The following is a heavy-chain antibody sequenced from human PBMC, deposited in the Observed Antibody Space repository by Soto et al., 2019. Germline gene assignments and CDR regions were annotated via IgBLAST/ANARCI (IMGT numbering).Heavy chain of an antibody. Sequence: QVQLVQSGAEVKKPGSSVKVSCKASGGTFSSYTISWVRQAPGQGLEWMGRIIPILGIANYAQKFQGRVTVTAHKPTCTAHTEMTSLRSESTGVCYCARPEGLTDAFDIWGQGTMVTVSS. J-gene: IGHJ3*02. D-gene: IGHD3-9*01. V-gene: IGHV1-69*02. CDR1: GGTFSSYT. CDR2: IIPILGIA. CDR3: ARPEGLTDAFDI.